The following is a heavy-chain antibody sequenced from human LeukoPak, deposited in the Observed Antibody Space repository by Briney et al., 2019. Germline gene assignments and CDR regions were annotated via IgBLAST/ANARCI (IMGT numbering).Heavy chain of an antibody. CDR3: ARAGEWELPDAFDI. CDR2: IWYDGSNK. J-gene: IGHJ3*02. V-gene: IGHV3-33*01. CDR1: GFTFSSYG. D-gene: IGHD1-26*01. Sequence: GGSLRPSCAASGFTFSSYGMHWVRQAPGKGLEWVAVIWYDGSNKYYADSVKGRFTISRDNSKNTLYLQMNSLRAEDTAVYYCARAGEWELPDAFDIWGQGTMVTVSS.